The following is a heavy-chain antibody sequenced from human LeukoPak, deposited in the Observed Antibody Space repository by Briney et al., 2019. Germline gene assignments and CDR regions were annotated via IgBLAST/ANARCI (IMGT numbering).Heavy chain of an antibody. V-gene: IGHV3-21*01. J-gene: IGHJ4*02. Sequence: GGSLRLSCAASGFTFSSYSMNWVRQAPGKGLEWVSSISSSSSYIYYADSVKGRFTISRDNAKNSLYLQMSSLRAEDTAVYYCARVSTGYSYDFDYWGQGTLVTVSS. CDR3: ARVSTGYSYDFDY. CDR1: GFTFSSYS. D-gene: IGHD5-18*01. CDR2: ISSSSSYI.